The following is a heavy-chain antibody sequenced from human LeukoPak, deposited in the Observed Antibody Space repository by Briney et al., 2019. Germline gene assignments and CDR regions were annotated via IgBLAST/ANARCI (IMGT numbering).Heavy chain of an antibody. Sequence: GGSLRLSCAASGFTFSSYAMSWVRQAPGKGLEWVSYISGSSRNIYYPDSVRGRFTISRDNAKNSLYLQMNSLRDEDTAVYYCARDGAAHCGGDCHSGAFDIWGQGTMVTVSS. D-gene: IGHD2-21*02. CDR1: GFTFSSYA. CDR2: ISGSSRNI. J-gene: IGHJ3*02. V-gene: IGHV3-48*02. CDR3: ARDGAAHCGGDCHSGAFDI.